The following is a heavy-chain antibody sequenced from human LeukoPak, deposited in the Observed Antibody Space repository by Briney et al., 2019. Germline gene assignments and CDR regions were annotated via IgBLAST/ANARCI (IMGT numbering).Heavy chain of an antibody. CDR2: ISSSSSTI. CDR1: GFTFSSYS. Sequence: GGSLRLSCAASGFTFSSYSMNWVRQAPGKGLEWVSYISSSSSTIYYADSVKGRFTISRDNAKNSLYLQMNSLRAEDTAVYYCARGDDDSITMIDWGQGTLVTVS. J-gene: IGHJ4*02. D-gene: IGHD3-22*01. V-gene: IGHV3-48*01. CDR3: ARGDDDSITMID.